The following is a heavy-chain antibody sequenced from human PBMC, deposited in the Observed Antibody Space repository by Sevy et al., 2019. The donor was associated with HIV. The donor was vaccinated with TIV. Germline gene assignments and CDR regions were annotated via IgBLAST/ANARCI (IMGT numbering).Heavy chain of an antibody. Sequence: GGSLRLSCSASGFTFRSFFMHWVRQAPGKGLEWVAAIWYDGRTKQYADSVKGRFTISRDNSKNMLNLEMNSLRAEDTALYFCARDSARVIVPTAGFDSWGQGTVVTVSS. CDR1: GFTFRSFF. CDR2: IWYDGRTK. V-gene: IGHV3-33*01. J-gene: IGHJ5*01. D-gene: IGHD1-1*01. CDR3: ARDSARVIVPTAGFDS.